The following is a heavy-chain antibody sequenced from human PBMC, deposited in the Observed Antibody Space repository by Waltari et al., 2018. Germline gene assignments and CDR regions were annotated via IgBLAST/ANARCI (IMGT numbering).Heavy chain of an antibody. V-gene: IGHV3-73*02. CDR3: ARVEYSSGWIDY. D-gene: IGHD6-19*01. Sequence: EVQLVESGGGVVQPGGSLKLSCAASGFTFSGSAMHWVRQASGKGLEWVGRIRSKANSYATAYAASVKGRFTISRDDSKNTAYLQMNSLKTEDTAVYYCARVEYSSGWIDYWGQGTLVTVSS. CDR1: GFTFSGSA. CDR2: IRSKANSYAT. J-gene: IGHJ4*02.